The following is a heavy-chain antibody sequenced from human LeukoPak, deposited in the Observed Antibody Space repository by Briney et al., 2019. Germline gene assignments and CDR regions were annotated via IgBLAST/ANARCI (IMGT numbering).Heavy chain of an antibody. V-gene: IGHV6-1*01. CDR1: GDSVSSNSAA. D-gene: IGHD1-26*01. CDR3: ARDLFATTSRLGDYYYMDV. J-gene: IGHJ6*03. Sequence: HSQTLSLTCAISGDSVSSNSAAWNWIRQSPSRGLEWLGRTYYGSKWYNDYAVSVNSRITINPDTSTNQFSLQLNSVTPEDTAVYYCARDLFATTSRLGDYYYMDVWGKGTTVTVSS. CDR2: TYYGSKWYN.